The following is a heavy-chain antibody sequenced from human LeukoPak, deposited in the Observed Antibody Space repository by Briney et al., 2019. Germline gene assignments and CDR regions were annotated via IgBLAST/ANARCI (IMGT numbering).Heavy chain of an antibody. CDR1: GYAFASYW. CDR2: IYPDDSDT. V-gene: IGHV5-51*01. J-gene: IGHJ4*02. CDR3: ASARNGDYRWDY. Sequence: GESLKISCRVSGYAFASYWIGWVRQVPGKGLEWMGIIYPDDSDTKYSPSFQGQVAFSADKSVNTAYLQWSSLKASDSAMYYCASARNGDYRWDYWGQGTLVTVSS. D-gene: IGHD4-17*01.